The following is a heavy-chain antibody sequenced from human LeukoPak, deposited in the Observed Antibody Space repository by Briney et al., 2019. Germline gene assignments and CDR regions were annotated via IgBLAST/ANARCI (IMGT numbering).Heavy chain of an antibody. CDR2: IGTAGDT. CDR3: ARETYYYDSSGYRAIHYYMDV. Sequence: GGSLRLSCAASGFTFSSYDMHWVRQATGKGLEWVSAIGTAGDTYYPGSVKGRFTISRENAKNSLYLQMNSLRAGDTAVYYCARETYYYDSSGYRAIHYYMDVWGKGTTVTVSS. J-gene: IGHJ6*03. CDR1: GFTFSSYD. V-gene: IGHV3-13*01. D-gene: IGHD3-22*01.